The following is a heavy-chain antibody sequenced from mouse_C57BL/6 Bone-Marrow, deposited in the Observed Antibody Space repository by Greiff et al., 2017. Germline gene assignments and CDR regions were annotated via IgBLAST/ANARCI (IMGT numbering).Heavy chain of an antibody. Sequence: EVKLVESGGGLVQPGGSLKLSCAASGFTFSDYGMAWVRHAPRKGPEWVAFISNLAYSIHYADTVTGRFTISRENAKNTLYLEMSSLRSEDTAMYYCARYWILMDYWGQGTSVTVSS. V-gene: IGHV5-15*01. CDR2: ISNLAYSI. J-gene: IGHJ4*01. CDR3: ARYWILMDY. D-gene: IGHD4-1*01. CDR1: GFTFSDYG.